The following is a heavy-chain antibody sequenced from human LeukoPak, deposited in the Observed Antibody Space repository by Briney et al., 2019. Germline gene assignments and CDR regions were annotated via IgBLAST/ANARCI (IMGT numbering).Heavy chain of an antibody. CDR3: ARESYDFWSGKAYYFDY. D-gene: IGHD3-3*01. J-gene: IGHJ4*02. V-gene: IGHV3-30*03. Sequence: GGSLRLSCAASGFTLISCGMHWVRQAPGKGLEWVAVISYDGSNKYYADSVKGRFTISRDNSKNTLYLQMNSLRAEDTAVYYCARESYDFWSGKAYYFDYWGQGTLVTVSS. CDR2: ISYDGSNK. CDR1: GFTLISCG.